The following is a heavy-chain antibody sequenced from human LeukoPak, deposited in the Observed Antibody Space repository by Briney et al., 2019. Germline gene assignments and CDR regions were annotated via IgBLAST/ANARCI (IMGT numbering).Heavy chain of an antibody. J-gene: IGHJ4*02. CDR2: IKKDGSEK. CDR3: ARDLSGITGYTYGRGIDY. CDR1: GFTFSSHR. V-gene: IGHV3-7*01. D-gene: IGHD5-18*01. Sequence: WGSLRLSCAASGFTFSSHRMSWVRQAPGKGLEWVANIKKDGSEKYYVDSVKGRFTISRDNAKTSLYLQMNSLRAEDTAVYYCARDLSGITGYTYGRGIDYWGQGTLVTVSS.